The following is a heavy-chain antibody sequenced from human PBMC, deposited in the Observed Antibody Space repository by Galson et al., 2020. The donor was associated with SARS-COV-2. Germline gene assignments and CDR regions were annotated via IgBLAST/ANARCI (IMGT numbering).Heavy chain of an antibody. J-gene: IGHJ6*02. CDR2: ITTSDRT. Sequence: GESLKISCAASGFTFNYYYMTWIRQAPGKGLEWVAHITTSDRTNYADSVQGRFTISRDNAKHSLYLQMNGLRAEDTAVYYCAKKLETLSYCDGMDVWGQGTTVTVSS. CDR1: GFTFNYYY. CDR3: AKKLETLSYCDGMDV. V-gene: IGHV3-11*06. D-gene: IGHD6-13*01.